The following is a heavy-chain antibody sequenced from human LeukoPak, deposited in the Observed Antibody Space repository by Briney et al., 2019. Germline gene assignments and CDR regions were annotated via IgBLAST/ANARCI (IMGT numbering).Heavy chain of an antibody. CDR3: ARGPAAAGQYYFDY. V-gene: IGHV4-39*07. D-gene: IGHD6-13*01. CDR1: GGSISSSSYY. Sequence: SETLSLTCTVSGGSISSSSYYWGWIRQPPGKGLEWIGSIYYSGSTHYNPSLKSRVTISVDTSKNQFSLKLSSVTAADTAVYYCARGPAAAGQYYFDYWGQGTLVTVSS. CDR2: IYYSGST. J-gene: IGHJ4*02.